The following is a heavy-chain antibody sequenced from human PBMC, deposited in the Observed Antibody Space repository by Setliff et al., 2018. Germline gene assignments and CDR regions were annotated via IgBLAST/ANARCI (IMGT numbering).Heavy chain of an antibody. Sequence: SETLSLTCAVSGFSMNSGVYYWAWIRQPPGKGLEWIGRIYSGGTTYYNSSLKSRVTISVDTSKNQFSLNLSSVTAADTAVYYCARMSGFLYMDVWGKGTTVTVSS. D-gene: IGHD3-3*01. CDR2: IYSGGTT. CDR3: ARMSGFLYMDV. CDR1: GFSMNSGVYY. V-gene: IGHV4-39*07. J-gene: IGHJ6*03.